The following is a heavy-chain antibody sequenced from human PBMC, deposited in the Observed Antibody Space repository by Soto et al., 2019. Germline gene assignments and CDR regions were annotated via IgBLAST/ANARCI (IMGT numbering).Heavy chain of an antibody. J-gene: IGHJ3*01. V-gene: IGHV3-74*01. CDR3: ARSHYFDSGTYACDV. Sequence: GGSLRLSCAASGFTFSTHWMHWVRQAPGKGLVWVSRINSGGSTTNYADSVKGRFTIFRDNAKNTLYLQMNSLRAEDTAVYFCARSHYFDSGTYACDVWGQGTLVTVSS. CDR1: GFTFSTHW. CDR2: INSGGSTT. D-gene: IGHD3-10*01.